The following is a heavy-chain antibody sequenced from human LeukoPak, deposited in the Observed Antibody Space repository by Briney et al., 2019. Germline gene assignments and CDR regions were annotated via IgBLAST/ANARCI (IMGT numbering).Heavy chain of an antibody. J-gene: IGHJ4*02. CDR2: IYYSGST. V-gene: IGHV4-59*01. CDR3: ARELYYYDSSGMIDY. D-gene: IGHD3-22*01. Sequence: ASETLSLTCTVSGGSISTYYWTWIRQPPGKGLEWIGYIYYSGSTNYNPSLKSRVTISVDTSKNQFSLKLSSVTAADTAVYYCARELYYYDSSGMIDYWGQGTLVTVSS. CDR1: GGSISTYY.